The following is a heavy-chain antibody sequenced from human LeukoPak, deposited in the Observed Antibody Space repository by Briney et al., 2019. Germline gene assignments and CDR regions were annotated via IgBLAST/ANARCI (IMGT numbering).Heavy chain of an antibody. CDR2: ISSASITI. Sequence: GGSLRLSCAASGFTFDKYSMNWVRQAPGKGLEWVSHISSASITIYHADSVKGRFTISRDNAKSSLYLHMTSLRAEDTALYYCARDYYRSGSYAVDFWGQGTLVTVSS. CDR1: GFTFDKYS. J-gene: IGHJ4*02. D-gene: IGHD3-10*01. CDR3: ARDYYRSGSYAVDF. V-gene: IGHV3-48*01.